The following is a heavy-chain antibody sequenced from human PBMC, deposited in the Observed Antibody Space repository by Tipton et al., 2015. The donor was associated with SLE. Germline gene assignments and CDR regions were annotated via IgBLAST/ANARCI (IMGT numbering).Heavy chain of an antibody. V-gene: IGHV4-4*02. CDR3: ARSLYYYDAFDI. Sequence: TLSLTCTVSGGSISSSNWWSWARQHPGKGLYWIGEIYHSGSTNYNPSLKSRVTISVDTSKNQFSLRLSSVTAADTAVYYCARSLYYYDAFDIWGQGTMVTVSS. CDR1: GGSISSSNW. J-gene: IGHJ3*02. D-gene: IGHD3-22*01. CDR2: IYHSGST.